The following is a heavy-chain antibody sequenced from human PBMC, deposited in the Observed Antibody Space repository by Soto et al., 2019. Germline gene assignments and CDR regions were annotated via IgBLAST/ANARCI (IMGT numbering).Heavy chain of an antibody. CDR2: IYYSGST. CDR3: SRYKIYCGSGSHYGMDV. V-gene: IGHV4-31*06. Sequence: PSETLSLACTVSGGSISSGSYYWSWIRQHPGKGLEWIGYIYYSGSTYYNPSLKSRVTISVDTSKNQFSLKLSSVTAADTAVYYWSRYKIYCGSGSHYGMDVWGQGTMVTVSS. J-gene: IGHJ6*02. CDR1: GGSISSGSYY. D-gene: IGHD3-10*01.